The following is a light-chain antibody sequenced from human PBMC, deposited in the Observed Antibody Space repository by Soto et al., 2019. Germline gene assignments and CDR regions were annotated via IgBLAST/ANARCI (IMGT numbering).Light chain of an antibody. CDR3: QQFGTSPPST. CDR2: GAS. V-gene: IGKV3-20*01. CDR1: QSVSSIY. J-gene: IGKJ5*01. Sequence: EIGLTQSPGTLSLSPGERATLSCRASQSVSSIYFAWYQQKPGQAPRLLIYGASSSATGIPDRFSVSGSGTDFTLTISRLEPEDFAVYYCQQFGTSPPSTCGQGTRLEIK.